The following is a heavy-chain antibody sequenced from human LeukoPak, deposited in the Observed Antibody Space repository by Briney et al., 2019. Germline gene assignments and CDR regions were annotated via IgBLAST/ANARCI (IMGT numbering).Heavy chain of an antibody. CDR3: ARSSRFLEWLDY. CDR2: IYYSGST. V-gene: IGHV4-59*11. J-gene: IGHJ4*02. D-gene: IGHD3-3*01. CDR1: GGSISSHY. Sequence: SETLSLTCTVSGGSISSHYLSWIRQPPGKGLEWIGYIYYSGSTNYNPSLKSRVTISVDTSKNQFSLKLSSVTAADTAVYYCARSSRFLEWLDYWGQGTLVTVSS.